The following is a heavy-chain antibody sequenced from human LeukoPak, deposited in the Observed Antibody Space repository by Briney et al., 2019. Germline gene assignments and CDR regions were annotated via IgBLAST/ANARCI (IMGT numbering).Heavy chain of an antibody. V-gene: IGHV4-4*07. Sequence: SETLSLTCTVSGGSISSYYWGWIRQPAGKGLEWIGRIYTSGSTNYNPSLKSRVTMSVDTSKNQFSLKLSSVTAADTAVYYCARDQPEFQLLYWFDPWGQGTLVTVSS. J-gene: IGHJ5*02. CDR3: ARDQPEFQLLYWFDP. D-gene: IGHD2-2*01. CDR2: IYTSGST. CDR1: GGSISSYY.